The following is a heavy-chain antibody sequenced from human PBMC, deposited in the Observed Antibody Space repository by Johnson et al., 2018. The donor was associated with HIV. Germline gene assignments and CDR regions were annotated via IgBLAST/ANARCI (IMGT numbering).Heavy chain of an antibody. CDR2: ISYDGGNK. Sequence: QVQLVESGGGVVQPGRSLRLSCAASGFTFSSYAMHWVRQAPGKGLEWVAVISYDGGNKYYADSVKGRFTISRDNSKNTLYLQLISLRAEDTAVYYCANHRADYYDSSGYPDAFDIWGQGTMVTVSS. V-gene: IGHV3-30-3*01. CDR1: GFTFSSYA. CDR3: ANHRADYYDSSGYPDAFDI. J-gene: IGHJ3*02. D-gene: IGHD3-22*01.